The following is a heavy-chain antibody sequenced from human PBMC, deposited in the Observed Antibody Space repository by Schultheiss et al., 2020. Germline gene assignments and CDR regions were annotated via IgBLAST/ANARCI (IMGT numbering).Heavy chain of an antibody. Sequence: SGPTLVKPTQTLTLTCTFSGFSLSTSGVGVGWIRQPPGKALEWLALIDWDDDKYYSTSLKTRLTISKDTSKNQVVLTMTNMDPVDTATYYCARGLYSSSWLYCDYWGQGTLVTVSS. J-gene: IGHJ4*02. D-gene: IGHD6-13*01. CDR1: GFSLSTSGVG. CDR2: IDWDDDK. V-gene: IGHV2-70*12. CDR3: ARGLYSSSWLYCDY.